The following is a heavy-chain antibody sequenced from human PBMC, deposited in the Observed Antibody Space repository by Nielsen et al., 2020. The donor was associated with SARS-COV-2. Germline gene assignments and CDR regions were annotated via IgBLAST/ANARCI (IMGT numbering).Heavy chain of an antibody. CDR3: ARAVRQVGDAFDI. Sequence: GGSLRLSCAASGFTFSSYAMSWVRQAPGKGLEWVSAISGSGGSTYYADSVKGRFTISRDNSRNTLYLQMNSLTIEDTAVYYCARAVRQVGDAFDIWGQGTMVTVSS. CDR2: ISGSGGST. CDR1: GFTFSSYA. D-gene: IGHD4-11*01. J-gene: IGHJ3*02. V-gene: IGHV3-23*01.